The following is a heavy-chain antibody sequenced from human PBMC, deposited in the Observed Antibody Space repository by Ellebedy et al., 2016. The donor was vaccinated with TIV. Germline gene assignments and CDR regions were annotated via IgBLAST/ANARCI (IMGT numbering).Heavy chain of an antibody. CDR3: ARLMMEQQQSWFDA. Sequence: ASVKVSCKGSGYNFPTYWIGWVRQMPGKGLERMGIIYPGDSDTRYSPSFQGQVTISADKSINTAYLQWSSLKASDTAMYYCARLMMEQQQSWFDAWGQGTLVTVSP. V-gene: IGHV5-51*01. CDR1: GYNFPTYW. CDR2: IYPGDSDT. D-gene: IGHD6-13*01. J-gene: IGHJ5*02.